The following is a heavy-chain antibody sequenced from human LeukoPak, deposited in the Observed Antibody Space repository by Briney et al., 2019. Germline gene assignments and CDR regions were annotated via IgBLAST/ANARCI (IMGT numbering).Heavy chain of an antibody. CDR1: GGSISSYY. J-gene: IGHJ4*02. Sequence: SETLSLTCTVSGGSISSYYWRWIRQPPGKGLEWIGYIYYSGSTNYNPSLKSRVTISVDTSKNQFSLKLSSVTAADTAVYYCARDRDRWYFDCWGQGTLVTVSS. CDR3: ARDRDRWYFDC. D-gene: IGHD4-23*01. CDR2: IYYSGST. V-gene: IGHV4-59*01.